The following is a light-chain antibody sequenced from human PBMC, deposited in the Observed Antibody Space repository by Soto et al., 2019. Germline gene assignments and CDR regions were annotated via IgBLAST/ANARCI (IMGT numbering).Light chain of an antibody. Sequence: QLVLTQSPSASASLGASVKLTCTLSSGHSSYAIAWHQQQPEKGPRYLMKLNSDGSHSKGDGIPDRFSGSSSGAERYLTSSSLQSEDEADYDGQTWGTGIQVFGGGTQLTVL. V-gene: IGLV4-69*01. J-gene: IGLJ2*01. CDR1: SGHSSYA. CDR3: QTWGTGIQV. CDR2: LNSDGSH.